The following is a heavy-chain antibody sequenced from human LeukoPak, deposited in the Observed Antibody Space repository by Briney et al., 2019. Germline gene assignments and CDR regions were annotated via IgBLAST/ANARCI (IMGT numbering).Heavy chain of an antibody. D-gene: IGHD6-6*01. Sequence: PGGSLRLSCAASGFTFSSYSMNWIRQPPGKGLEWIGSIYYSGSTYYNPSLKSRVTISVDTSKNQFSLKLSSVTAADTAVYYCARDSSSHFDYWGQGTLVTVSS. V-gene: IGHV4-39*07. CDR1: GFTFSSYS. CDR2: IYYSGST. J-gene: IGHJ4*02. CDR3: ARDSSSHFDY.